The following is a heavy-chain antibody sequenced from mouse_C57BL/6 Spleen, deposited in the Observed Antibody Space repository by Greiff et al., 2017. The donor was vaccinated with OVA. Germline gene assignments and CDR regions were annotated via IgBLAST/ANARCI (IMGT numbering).Heavy chain of an antibody. CDR3: ASTMVPYYYAMDY. Sequence: VQLQQPGAELVKPGASVKVSCKASGYTFTSYWMHWVKQRPGQGLEWIGRIHPSDSDTNYNQKFKGKATLTVDKSSSTAYMQLSSLTSEDSAVYYGASTMVPYYYAMDYWGQGTSVTVSS. CDR2: IHPSDSDT. V-gene: IGHV1-74*01. D-gene: IGHD2-2*01. CDR1: GYTFTSYW. J-gene: IGHJ4*01.